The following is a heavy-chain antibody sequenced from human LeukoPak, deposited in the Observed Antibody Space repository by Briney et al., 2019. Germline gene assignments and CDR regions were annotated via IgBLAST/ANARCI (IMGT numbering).Heavy chain of an antibody. V-gene: IGHV3-30*01. Sequence: GGSLRLSCAASGFTFRNYAMHWVRQAPGKGLEWVSLISSGGTYEYYADSVKGRFTISRDNSKNTLYLQLNSLRAEDTAVYYCARDSTYYYDSGSSRPHYFDNWGQGTLVTVSS. CDR2: ISSGGTYE. D-gene: IGHD3-10*01. J-gene: IGHJ4*02. CDR1: GFTFRNYA. CDR3: ARDSTYYYDSGSSRPHYFDN.